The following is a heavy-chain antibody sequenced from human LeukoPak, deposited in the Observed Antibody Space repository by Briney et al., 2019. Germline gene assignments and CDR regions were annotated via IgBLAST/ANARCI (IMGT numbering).Heavy chain of an antibody. CDR3: ASEPPRYCSSTSCYEQH. J-gene: IGHJ4*02. Sequence: PSETLSLTCAVYGGSFSGYYWSWIRQPPGKGLEWIGEINHSGSTNYNPSLKSRVTISVDTSKNQFSLKLSSVTAADTAVYYCASEPPRYCSSTSCYEQHWGQGTLVTVSS. CDR2: INHSGST. V-gene: IGHV4-34*01. D-gene: IGHD2-2*01. CDR1: GGSFSGYY.